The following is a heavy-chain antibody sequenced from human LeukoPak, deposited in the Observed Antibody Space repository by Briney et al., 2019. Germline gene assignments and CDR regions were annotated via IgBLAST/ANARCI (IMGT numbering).Heavy chain of an antibody. D-gene: IGHD3-22*01. CDR1: GYTFTSFY. CDR3: ARGGADYYDSSGYRPYYFDY. Sequence: ASVKVSCKASGYTFTSFYMHWVRQAPGQGLEWMGIINPRGGSATSAQKFQGRVTLTRDTSTSTVYMELSSLRSEDTAVYYCARGGADYYDSSGYRPYYFDYWGQGTLVTVSS. J-gene: IGHJ4*02. V-gene: IGHV1-46*01. CDR2: INPRGGSA.